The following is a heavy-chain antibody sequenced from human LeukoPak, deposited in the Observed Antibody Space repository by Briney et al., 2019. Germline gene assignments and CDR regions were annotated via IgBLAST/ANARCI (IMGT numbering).Heavy chain of an antibody. J-gene: IGHJ3*02. CDR1: GGSFSGYY. D-gene: IGHD2-15*01. V-gene: IGHV4-34*01. CDR2: INHSGST. CDR3: ARGKIVVVVAAPAFDI. Sequence: SETLSLTCAVYGGSFSGYYWSWIRQPSARGLQWIREINHSGSTNYNPSLKSRVTISVDTSKNQFSLKLSSVTAADTAVYYCARGKIVVVVAAPAFDIWGQGTMVTVSS.